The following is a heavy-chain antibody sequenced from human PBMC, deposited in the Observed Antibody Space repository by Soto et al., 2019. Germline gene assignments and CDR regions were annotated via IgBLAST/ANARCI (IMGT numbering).Heavy chain of an antibody. D-gene: IGHD2-8*01. V-gene: IGHV4-61*01. Sequence: SETLSLTCTVSGGSVSSGSYYWSWIRQPPGKGLEWIGYIYYSGSTNYNPSLKSRVTISVDTSKNQFSLKLSSVTAADTAVYYCARDRLSVYAIERGYGMDVWGQGTTVTVSS. CDR3: ARDRLSVYAIERGYGMDV. CDR1: GGSVSSGSYY. J-gene: IGHJ6*02. CDR2: IYYSGST.